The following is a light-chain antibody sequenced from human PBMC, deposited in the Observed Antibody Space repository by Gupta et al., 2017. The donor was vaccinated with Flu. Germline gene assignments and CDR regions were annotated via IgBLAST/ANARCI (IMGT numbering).Light chain of an antibody. V-gene: IGKV3-20*01. CDR2: NAS. CDR1: QRISSGY. Sequence: DIVLTQSPGTLSLSPGESATLSCRASQRISSGYLAWYQQRPGQAPSLLTYNASSRAAGIPDRISGSDSGTDFSLTISRLEPEDFGLYYCQQYDSSPQTFGPGTRVDIK. CDR3: QQYDSSPQT. J-gene: IGKJ3*01.